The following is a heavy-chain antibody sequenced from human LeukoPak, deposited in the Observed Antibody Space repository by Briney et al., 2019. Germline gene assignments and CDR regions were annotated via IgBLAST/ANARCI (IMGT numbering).Heavy chain of an antibody. J-gene: IGHJ4*02. CDR2: INPSGGST. CDR1: GYTFTGYY. D-gene: IGHD3-22*01. Sequence: ASVKVSCKASGYTFTGYYMHWVRQAPGQGLEWMGIINPSGGSTSYAQKFQGRVTMTRDTSTSTVYMELSSLRSEDTAVYYCARVKQDFDSSGYYEWRIVDYWGQGTLVTASS. V-gene: IGHV1-46*01. CDR3: ARVKQDFDSSGYYEWRIVDY.